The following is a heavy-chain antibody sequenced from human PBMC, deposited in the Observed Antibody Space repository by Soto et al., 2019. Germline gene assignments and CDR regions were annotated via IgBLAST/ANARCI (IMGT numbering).Heavy chain of an antibody. CDR3: XXHSSGVPGYYYGMDV. Sequence: QVQLVQSGAEVKKPGSSVKVSCKASGGTFSSYAISWVRQAPGQGLEWMGGIIPIFDTADYAQKFQGRVTITADESTNTXXXXXSSLXSXDTAXXYXXXHSSGVPGYYYGMDVWGQGTTVTVSS. V-gene: IGHV1-69*12. J-gene: IGHJ6*02. CDR2: IIPIFDTA. D-gene: IGHD3-22*01. CDR1: GGTFSSYA.